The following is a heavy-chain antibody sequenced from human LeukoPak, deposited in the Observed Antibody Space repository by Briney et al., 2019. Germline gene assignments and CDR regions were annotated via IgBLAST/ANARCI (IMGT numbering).Heavy chain of an antibody. CDR1: GFTFDDYV. CDR3: AKGDTFGSGWYGGVDY. V-gene: IGHV3-9*01. J-gene: IGHJ4*02. Sequence: GRSLRLSCAASGFTFDDYVMHWVRQAPGKGLEWVSGISWNSGSIGYADSVKGRFTISRDNAKNSLYLQMNSLRAEDTALYYCAKGDTFGSGWYGGVDYWGQGTLVPVSS. CDR2: ISWNSGSI. D-gene: IGHD6-19*01.